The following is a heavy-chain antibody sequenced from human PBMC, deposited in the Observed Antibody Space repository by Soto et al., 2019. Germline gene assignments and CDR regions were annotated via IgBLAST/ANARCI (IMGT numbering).Heavy chain of an antibody. CDR3: ARAEVTAVFGF. Sequence: EEQLLESGGALVVPGGSQRLSCAASGFAFSNYAMTWVRQAPGKGLEWVSSIRGNGDRTYYAESVKGRFTISRDNSKSTLFLQMNSLRADDTAVYFCARAEVTAVFGFWGQGTLVTVSS. V-gene: IGHV3-23*01. CDR2: IRGNGDRT. J-gene: IGHJ4*02. CDR1: GFAFSNYA. D-gene: IGHD2-21*02.